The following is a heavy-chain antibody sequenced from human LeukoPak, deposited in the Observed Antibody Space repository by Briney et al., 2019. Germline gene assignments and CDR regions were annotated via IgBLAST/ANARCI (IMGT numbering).Heavy chain of an antibody. J-gene: IGHJ4*02. CDR3: TRPDYGGNLFLAY. V-gene: IGHV3-49*04. CDR1: GFNFGDYA. D-gene: IGHD4-23*01. Sequence: GGSLRLSCTASGFNFGDYAMSWVRQAPGKGLEWVGFIRSKANGGTAEHAASVKGRFTISRDDSKSIAYLQMTSLKTEDTAVYYCTRPDYGGNLFLAYWGQGTLVTVSS. CDR2: IRSKANGGTA.